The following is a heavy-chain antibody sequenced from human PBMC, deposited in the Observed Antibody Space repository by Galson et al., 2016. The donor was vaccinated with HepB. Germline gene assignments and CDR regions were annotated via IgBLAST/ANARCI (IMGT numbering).Heavy chain of an antibody. Sequence: SLRLSCAASGFTFDDYAMHWVRQAPGKGLEWVSGISWNSGSVAYADSVKGRFTISRDNSKNTLYLQMNSLRAEDTAVYYCAKGTRGYYDSSGYYAHDAFDIWGQGTMVTVSS. CDR1: GFTFDDYA. D-gene: IGHD3-22*01. V-gene: IGHV3-9*01. J-gene: IGHJ3*02. CDR2: ISWNSGSV. CDR3: AKGTRGYYDSSGYYAHDAFDI.